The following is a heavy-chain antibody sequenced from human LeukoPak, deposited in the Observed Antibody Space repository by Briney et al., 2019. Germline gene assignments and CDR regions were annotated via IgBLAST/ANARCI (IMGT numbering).Heavy chain of an antibody. CDR3: ATVEWDTPHAYFDY. Sequence: GASVKVSCKASGGTFSSYAISWVRQAPGQGLEWMGGIIPIFGTANYAQKSQGRVTITTDESTSTAYMELSSLRSEDTAVYYCATVEWDTPHAYFDYWGQGTLVTVSS. CDR1: GGTFSSYA. CDR2: IIPIFGTA. D-gene: IGHD3-3*01. V-gene: IGHV1-69*05. J-gene: IGHJ4*02.